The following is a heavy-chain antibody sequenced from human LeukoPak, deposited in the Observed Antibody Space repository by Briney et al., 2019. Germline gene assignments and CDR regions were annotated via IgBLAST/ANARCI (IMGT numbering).Heavy chain of an antibody. CDR2: IYYSGST. J-gene: IGHJ4*02. CDR1: GGSISSYY. Sequence: SETLSLTCTVSGGSISSYYWSWIRQPPGKGLEWVGYIYYSGSTNYNPSLKRRVTISVDTSKNQFSLKLSSVTAADAAVYYCARDHSSSSEDYWGRGTLVPVSA. V-gene: IGHV4-59*08. D-gene: IGHD6-13*01. CDR3: ARDHSSSSEDY.